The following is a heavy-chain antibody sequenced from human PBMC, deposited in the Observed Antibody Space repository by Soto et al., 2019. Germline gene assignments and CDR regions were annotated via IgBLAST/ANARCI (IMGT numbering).Heavy chain of an antibody. CDR2: IYYSGRT. D-gene: IGHD2-21*02. V-gene: IGHV4-39*01. CDR3: ARQRTAVVTQAYFDV. CDR1: GDSINSRSYY. J-gene: IGHJ4*02. Sequence: PSETLSLTCTVTGDSINSRSYYWGWIRQPPGKGLEWIGSIYYSGRTYNNPSLRSRVSMSIDTSKDQFSLKLKSVTAADTALYFCARQRTAVVTQAYFDVWGPWALGTVS.